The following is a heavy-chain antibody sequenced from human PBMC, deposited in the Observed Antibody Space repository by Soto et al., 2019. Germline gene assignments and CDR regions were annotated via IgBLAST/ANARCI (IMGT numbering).Heavy chain of an antibody. CDR3: ARYGADLRPRGWDYYYYGMDV. CDR2: IIPIFGTA. V-gene: IGHV1-69*01. J-gene: IGHJ6*02. Sequence: QVQLVQSGAEVQKPGSSVKVSCKASGGTFSSYAISWVRQAPGQGLEWMGGIIPIFGTANYAQKFQGRVTITADESTSTAYMELSRLRSEDTDVYYWARYGADLRPRGWDYYYYGMDVWGQGTTVTVSS. D-gene: IGHD3-10*01. CDR1: GGTFSSYA.